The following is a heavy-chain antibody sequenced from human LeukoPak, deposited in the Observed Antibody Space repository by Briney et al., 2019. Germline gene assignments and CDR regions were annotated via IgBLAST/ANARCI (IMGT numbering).Heavy chain of an antibody. V-gene: IGHV4-30-4*01. CDR1: GGSFSGYY. CDR2: IYYSGST. D-gene: IGHD6-13*01. J-gene: IGHJ4*02. Sequence: SETLSLTCAVYGGSFSGYYWSWIRQPPGKGLEWIGYIYYSGSTYYNPSLKSRVTISVDTSKNQFSLKLSSVTAADTAVYYCARGGAAAGTFDYWGQGTLVTVSS. CDR3: ARGGAAAGTFDY.